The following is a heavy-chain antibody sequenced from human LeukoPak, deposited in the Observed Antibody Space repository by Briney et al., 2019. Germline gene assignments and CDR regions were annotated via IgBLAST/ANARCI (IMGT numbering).Heavy chain of an antibody. CDR3: AKGSYYYDSSGYYLIFLFPFDY. D-gene: IGHD3-22*01. CDR1: GFTFSSYA. Sequence: GGSLRLSRAASGFTFSSYAMSWVRQAPGKGLEWISAISGSGGSTYYADSVKGRFTISRDNSKNTLYLQMNSLRAEDTAVYYCAKGSYYYDSSGYYLIFLFPFDYWGQGTLVTVSS. V-gene: IGHV3-23*01. CDR2: ISGSGGST. J-gene: IGHJ4*02.